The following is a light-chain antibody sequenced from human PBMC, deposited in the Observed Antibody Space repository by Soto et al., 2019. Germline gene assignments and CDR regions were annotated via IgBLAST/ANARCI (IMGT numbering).Light chain of an antibody. CDR1: QSVRFY. J-gene: IGKJ2*01. V-gene: IGKV3-15*01. Sequence: EIVMTQSPVTLSVSPGERATLSCRASQSVRFYLAWYQQKPGQGPRLLIYDASTRATGIPARFSGTGSGREFTLTISSLQSEDSAFYFCQQSSNWPQYTFGQGTKLEIE. CDR2: DAS. CDR3: QQSSNWPQYT.